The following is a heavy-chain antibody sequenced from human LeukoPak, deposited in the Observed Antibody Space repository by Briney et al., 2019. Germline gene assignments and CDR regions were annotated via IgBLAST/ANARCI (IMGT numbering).Heavy chain of an antibody. D-gene: IGHD6-13*01. CDR2: IYYSGST. CDR1: GDSIGSGTHY. V-gene: IGHV4-39*07. J-gene: IGHJ4*02. Sequence: SETLSLTCTVSGDSIGSGTHYWGWIRQPPGKGLEWIGSIYYSGSTYYTPSLKSRVTISVDTSKNQFSLKLSSVTAADTAVYYCARSPAFSIAAASYDYWGQGTLVTVSS. CDR3: ARSPAFSIAAASYDY.